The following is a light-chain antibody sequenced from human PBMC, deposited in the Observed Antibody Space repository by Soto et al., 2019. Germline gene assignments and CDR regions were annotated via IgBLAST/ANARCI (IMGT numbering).Light chain of an antibody. V-gene: IGKV3-11*01. CDR1: QSVGTY. CDR2: EAS. J-gene: IGKJ5*01. Sequence: EIVLTQSPATLSLFPGERATLSCRASQSVGTYLAWYQQKPGQAPRLLIYEASNRATGISARFSGSGSGTDFTLTISSLEPEDFAVYYCQHRSDWPGFGQGTRLEIK. CDR3: QHRSDWPG.